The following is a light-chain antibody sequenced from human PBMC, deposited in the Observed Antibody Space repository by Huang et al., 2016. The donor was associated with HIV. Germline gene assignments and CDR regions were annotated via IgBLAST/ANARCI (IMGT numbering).Light chain of an antibody. J-gene: IGKJ1*01. CDR1: QSIGNNY. CDR3: QQYSNSRT. V-gene: IGKV3-20*01. CDR2: DAS. Sequence: EIVLTQSPGTLSLSPGERATLSCRASQSIGNNYLAWYQQKPGQAPRLLIYDASSRATGIPDRFSGSGSGTDFTLTISRLEPEDFAVYYCQQYSNSRTFGQGTKVEIK.